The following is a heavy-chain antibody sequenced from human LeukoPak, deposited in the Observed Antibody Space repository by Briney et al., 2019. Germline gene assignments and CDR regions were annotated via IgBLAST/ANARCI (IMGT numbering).Heavy chain of an antibody. Sequence: GESLKISCKASGYSFTSYWVGWVRQMPGKGLEWMGIIYPGDSDTRYSPSFQGQVTISADKSISTAYLQWGSLKASDTAMYYCARVGRVGSYYYGMDVWGQGTTVTVSS. CDR1: GYSFTSYW. CDR2: IYPGDSDT. CDR3: ARVGRVGSYYYGMDV. V-gene: IGHV5-51*01. J-gene: IGHJ6*02. D-gene: IGHD3-10*01.